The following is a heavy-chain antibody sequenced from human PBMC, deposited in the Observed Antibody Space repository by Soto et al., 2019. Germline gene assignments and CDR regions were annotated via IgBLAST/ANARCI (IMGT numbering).Heavy chain of an antibody. D-gene: IGHD3-22*01. CDR2: IYYSGST. Sequence: NPSETLSLTCTVSGGSVSSGSYYWSWIRQPPGKGLEWIGYIYYSGSTNYNPSLKSRVTISVDTSKNQFSLKLSSVTAADTAVYYCARDRTAVYYDSSGHRGGAFDIWGQGTMVTVSS. CDR1: GGSVSSGSYY. V-gene: IGHV4-61*01. J-gene: IGHJ3*02. CDR3: ARDRTAVYYDSSGHRGGAFDI.